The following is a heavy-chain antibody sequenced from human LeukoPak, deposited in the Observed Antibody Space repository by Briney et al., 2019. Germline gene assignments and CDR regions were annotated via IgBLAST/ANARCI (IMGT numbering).Heavy chain of an antibody. Sequence: GGSLRLSCAASGFTFSDYYMSWVRQAPGKGLEWVSAISGSGGSTYYADSVKGRFTISRDNSKNTLYLQMNSLRAEDTAVYYCAKSWGDYYGSGSYPIGFDPWGQGTLVTVSS. D-gene: IGHD3-10*01. CDR2: ISGSGGST. V-gene: IGHV3-23*01. CDR3: AKSWGDYYGSGSYPIGFDP. CDR1: GFTFSDYY. J-gene: IGHJ5*02.